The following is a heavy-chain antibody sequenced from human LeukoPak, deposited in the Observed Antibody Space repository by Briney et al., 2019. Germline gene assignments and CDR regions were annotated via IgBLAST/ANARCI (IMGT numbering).Heavy chain of an antibody. CDR3: AKQSGGVGSSGYIRDAFDI. Sequence: PGGSLRLSCAVSGXTFSSYGMHWVRQAPGKGLEWVAVISYDGSNKYYADSVKGRFTISRDNSKNTLYLQMNSLRAEDTAVYYCAKQSGGVGSSGYIRDAFDIWGQGTMVTVSS. V-gene: IGHV3-30*18. D-gene: IGHD3-22*01. J-gene: IGHJ3*02. CDR2: ISYDGSNK. CDR1: GXTFSSYG.